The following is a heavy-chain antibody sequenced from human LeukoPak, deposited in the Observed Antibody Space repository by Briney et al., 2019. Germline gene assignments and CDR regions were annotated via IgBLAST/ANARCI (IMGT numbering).Heavy chain of an antibody. Sequence: GESLKISCKGSGYSFTSYWISWVRQMPGKGREGRGRIDPSDSYTNYSPSFQGHVTISADKSISTAYLQWSSLKASDTAMYYCARRRYSGYDYYGYWGQGTLSPSPQ. CDR2: IDPSDSYT. V-gene: IGHV5-10-1*01. CDR3: ARRRYSGYDYYGY. J-gene: IGHJ4*02. CDR1: GYSFTSYW. D-gene: IGHD5-12*01.